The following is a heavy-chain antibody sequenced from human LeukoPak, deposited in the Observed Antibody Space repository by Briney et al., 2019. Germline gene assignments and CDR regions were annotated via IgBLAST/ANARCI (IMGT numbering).Heavy chain of an antibody. CDR3: ARDFLSYYDSSGYSALDY. CDR2: ISSSGSTI. J-gene: IGHJ4*02. CDR1: GFTFSDYY. V-gene: IGHV3-11*04. D-gene: IGHD3-22*01. Sequence: GSLRLSCAASGFTFSDYYMSWIRQAPGKGLEGVSYISSSGSTIYYADSVKGRFTISRDNAKNSLYLQMNSLRAEDTAVYYCARDFLSYYDSSGYSALDYWGQGTLVTVSS.